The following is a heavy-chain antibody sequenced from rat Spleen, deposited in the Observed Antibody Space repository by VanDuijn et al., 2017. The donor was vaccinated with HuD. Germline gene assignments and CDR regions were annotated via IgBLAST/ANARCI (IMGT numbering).Heavy chain of an antibody. CDR1: GFTFNDYW. CDR3: TRERNWAFDH. V-gene: IGHV5-31*01. D-gene: IGHD5-1*01. CDR2: ITNNGVST. Sequence: EVQLVESGGDLVQPGGSLKLSCMASGFTFNDYWMTWIRQAPGKGLEWVASITNNGVSTYYPDSVKDRFTISRDNTESTLYLQMHSLRSEDTATYYCTRERNWAFDHWGQGVMVTVSS. J-gene: IGHJ2*01.